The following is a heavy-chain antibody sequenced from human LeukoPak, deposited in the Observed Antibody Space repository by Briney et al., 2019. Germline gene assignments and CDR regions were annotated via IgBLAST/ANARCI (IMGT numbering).Heavy chain of an antibody. CDR2: ISPKNGDT. D-gene: IGHD2-2*01. CDR3: LRYCSSISCSS. J-gene: IGHJ4*02. Sequence: GASVKVSCGASGYTFTDYYIHWVRQAPGPGLEWMGYISPKNGDTNYAQKFRGRVTLTRDTSINSAYMELSRLRSDDTAIYYCLRYCSSISCSSWGQGTLVTAS. CDR1: GYTFTDYY. V-gene: IGHV1-2*02.